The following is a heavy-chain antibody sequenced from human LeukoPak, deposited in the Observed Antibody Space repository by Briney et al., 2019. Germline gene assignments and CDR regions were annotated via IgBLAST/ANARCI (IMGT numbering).Heavy chain of an antibody. V-gene: IGHV1-2*04. CDR3: ARQRLEGNYYYYGMDV. J-gene: IGHJ6*02. CDR2: INPNSGGT. Sequence: ASVKVSCKASGYTFTGYYMHWVRQAPGQGLEWMGWINPNSGGTNYAQKFQGWVTMTRDTSISTAYMELSRLRSDDTAVYYCARQRLEGNYYYYGMDVWGQGTTVTVSS. CDR1: GYTFTGYY. D-gene: IGHD6-25*01.